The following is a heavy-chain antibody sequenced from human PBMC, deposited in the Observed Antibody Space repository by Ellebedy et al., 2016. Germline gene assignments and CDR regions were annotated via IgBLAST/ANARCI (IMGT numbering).Heavy chain of an antibody. J-gene: IGHJ6*03. V-gene: IGHV3-23*01. CDR3: AKGRNSGSFYSVTHYYYDMDV. Sequence: GESLKISXTASGFKFGNYAMTWVRQAPGWGLEWVSTISGSGPGTYYADSVKGRFTISRDNSKNTVYLQMSSLRAEETAVYYCAKGRNSGSFYSVTHYYYDMDVWGKGTTVTVSS. CDR2: ISGSGPGT. D-gene: IGHD1-26*01. CDR1: GFKFGNYA.